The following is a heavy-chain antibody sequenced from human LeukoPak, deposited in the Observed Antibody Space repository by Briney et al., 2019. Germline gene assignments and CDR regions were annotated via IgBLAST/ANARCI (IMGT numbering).Heavy chain of an antibody. D-gene: IGHD3-22*01. Sequence: PSETLSLTCTVSGGSVSGYYWSWIRLPPGEGLEWIGSIHYSGSTYYKLSLRSRVTMSVDTSNNQFSLKLSSVTAADTAVYYCARHQRISGSGYYLDYWGQGTLVAVSS. CDR2: IHYSGST. V-gene: IGHV4-59*04. J-gene: IGHJ4*02. CDR1: GGSVSGYY. CDR3: ARHQRISGSGYYLDY.